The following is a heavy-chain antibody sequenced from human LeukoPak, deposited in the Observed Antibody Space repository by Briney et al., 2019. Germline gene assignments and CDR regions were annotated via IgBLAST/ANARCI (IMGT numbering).Heavy chain of an antibody. CDR3: AKDSEMGWFDP. CDR2: ISGSGDST. D-gene: IGHD5-24*01. J-gene: IGHJ5*02. Sequence: GGSVRLSCAASGFTFSSNAMSWVRQAPGKGLEWVSTISGSGDSTYYADSVKGRFTISRDNSKNTLYLQMNSLGADDTAVYYCAKDSEMGWFDPWGQGTLVTVSS. V-gene: IGHV3-23*01. CDR1: GFTFSSNA.